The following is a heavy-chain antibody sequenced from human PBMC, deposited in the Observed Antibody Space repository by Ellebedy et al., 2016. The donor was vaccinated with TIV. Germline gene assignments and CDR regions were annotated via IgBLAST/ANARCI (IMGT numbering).Heavy chain of an antibody. CDR1: GDSFRSYY. CDR2: FHSSGKT. J-gene: IGHJ6*03. CDR3: ARGVVPSAIGPYFYYMDV. Sequence: SETLSLXXSVSGDSFRSYYCSWIRQSAEKGLEWIGRFHSSGKTNYNPSLKSRVTMSADTSTKQFTLQLSSVTAADTAVYYCARGVVPSAIGPYFYYMDVWGKGTPVIVSS. D-gene: IGHD2-2*01. V-gene: IGHV4-4*07.